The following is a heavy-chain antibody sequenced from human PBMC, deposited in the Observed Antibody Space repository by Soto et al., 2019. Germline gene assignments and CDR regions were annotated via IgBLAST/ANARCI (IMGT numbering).Heavy chain of an antibody. V-gene: IGHV4-34*01. CDR3: ASGYCSGGSCYADAFDI. D-gene: IGHD2-15*01. J-gene: IGHJ3*02. CDR1: GGSISRYY. Sequence: SEPLSVNGAVYGGSISRYYWSWIRQTPGKGLEWIGEINHSGSTNYNPSLKSRVTISVDTSKNQFSLKLSSVTAADTAVYYCASGYCSGGSCYADAFDIWGQGTMVTVSS. CDR2: INHSGST.